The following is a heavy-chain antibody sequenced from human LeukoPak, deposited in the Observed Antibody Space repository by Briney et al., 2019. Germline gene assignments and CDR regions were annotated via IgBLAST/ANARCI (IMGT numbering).Heavy chain of an antibody. Sequence: GASVKVSCKASGGTFSSYAISWVRQAPGQGLEWMGGIIPIFGTANYAQKFQGRVTITADESTSTAYMELSSLRSEDTAVYYCARDRVRFLEPVDYYYYYMDVWGKGTTVTVSS. CDR3: ARDRVRFLEPVDYYYYYMDV. D-gene: IGHD3-3*01. CDR2: IIPIFGTA. J-gene: IGHJ6*03. CDR1: GGTFSSYA. V-gene: IGHV1-69*13.